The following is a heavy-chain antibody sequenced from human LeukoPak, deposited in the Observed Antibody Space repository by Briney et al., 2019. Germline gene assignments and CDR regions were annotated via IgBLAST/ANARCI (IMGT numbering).Heavy chain of an antibody. CDR2: IYRSGST. CDR3: ARASLTSGSFFDY. V-gene: IGHV4-38-2*02. D-gene: IGHD1-26*01. CDR1: GYSISSGYY. J-gene: IGHJ4*02. Sequence: SETLSLTCTVSGYSISSGYYWGWIRQPPGEGMQWVGSIYRSGSTYYNPSLKRRVTISVDTSKNQFSLRLTSVTAADTAVYYCARASLTSGSFFDYWGQGTLVTVSS.